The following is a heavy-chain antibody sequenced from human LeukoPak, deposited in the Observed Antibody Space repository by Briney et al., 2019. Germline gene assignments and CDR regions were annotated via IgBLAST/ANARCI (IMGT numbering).Heavy chain of an antibody. CDR2: ISGSGGST. D-gene: IGHD3-10*01. J-gene: IGHJ4*02. V-gene: IGHV3-23*01. Sequence: GGSLRLSCAASGFTFSSDAMSWVRQAPGKGLEWVSTISGSGGSTYYADSVKGRFTLSRDNSKNTLCLQMNSLRAEDTAIYYCAKSDYFGYYFDYWGQGTLVTVSS. CDR1: GFTFSSDA. CDR3: AKSDYFGYYFDY.